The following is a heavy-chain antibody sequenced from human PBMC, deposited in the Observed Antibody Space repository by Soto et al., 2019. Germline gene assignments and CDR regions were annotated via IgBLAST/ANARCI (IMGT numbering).Heavy chain of an antibody. Sequence: GASVKVSCKASGYTFTGYYMHWGRQAPGQGLEWMGWINPNSGGTNYAQKFQGWVTMTRDTSISTAYMELSRLRSDDTAVYYCARDGMATIRQFDYWGQGTLVTVSS. CDR1: GYTFTGYY. J-gene: IGHJ4*02. CDR3: ARDGMATIRQFDY. V-gene: IGHV1-2*04. CDR2: INPNSGGT. D-gene: IGHD5-12*01.